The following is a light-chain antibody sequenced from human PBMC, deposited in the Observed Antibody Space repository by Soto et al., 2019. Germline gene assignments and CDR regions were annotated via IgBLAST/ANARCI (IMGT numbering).Light chain of an antibody. CDR1: QSISNS. CDR3: QQYNDHSPTWT. J-gene: IGKJ1*01. Sequence: DIQMTQSPSTLSASVGDRVTITCRASQSISNSLAWYQQKSGKAPKLLIYDASSLEGRVPSRFSGSGSGAEFTLTITSLQPDDFATYYCQQYNDHSPTWTFGQGTRVEIK. CDR2: DAS. V-gene: IGKV1-5*01.